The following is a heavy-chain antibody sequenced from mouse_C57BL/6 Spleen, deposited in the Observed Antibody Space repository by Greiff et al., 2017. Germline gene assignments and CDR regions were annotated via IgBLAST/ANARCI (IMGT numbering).Heavy chain of an antibody. CDR1: GYTFTGYW. Sequence: VQLQQSGAELMKPGASVKLSCTATGYTFTGYWIEWVKQRPGHGLEWIGEILPGSGSTNYNAKFKGKATFTADTSSNTAYMLHSILTTEDSAIYYGARHYDGGDYDMDVWGKGTSVTVSS. V-gene: IGHV1-9*01. CDR3: ARHYDGGDYDMDV. J-gene: IGHJ4*01. CDR2: ILPGSGST. D-gene: IGHD2-3*01.